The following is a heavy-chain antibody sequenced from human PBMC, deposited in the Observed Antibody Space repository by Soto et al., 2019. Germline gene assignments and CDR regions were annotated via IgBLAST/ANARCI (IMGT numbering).Heavy chain of an antibody. CDR3: ANVEMATPTGVNTGYYYYYGMDV. D-gene: IGHD3-10*01. CDR1: GFTFSSYG. J-gene: IGHJ6*02. Sequence: QVQLVESGGGVVQPGRSLRLSCAASGFTFSSYGMHWVRQAPGKGLEWVAVISYDGSNKYYADSVKGRFTISRDNSKNTLYLQMNSLRAEDTAVNYCANVEMATPTGVNTGYYYYYGMDVWGQGTTVTVSS. V-gene: IGHV3-30*18. CDR2: ISYDGSNK.